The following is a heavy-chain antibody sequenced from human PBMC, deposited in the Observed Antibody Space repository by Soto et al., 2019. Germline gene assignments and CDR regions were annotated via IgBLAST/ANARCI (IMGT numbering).Heavy chain of an antibody. J-gene: IGHJ4*02. CDR3: ATGVIWIGYFTVDS. Sequence: SVKVSCKASGGSLGNSAINWVRQTPGQGLEWLGGFIPVYRTLNYAQKFQGRVTITADESTGTAYMTLSSLASDDTAVYYCATGVIWIGYFTVDSWGQGTRVTVSS. CDR2: FIPVYRTL. CDR1: GGSLGNSA. V-gene: IGHV1-69*13. D-gene: IGHD3-3*01.